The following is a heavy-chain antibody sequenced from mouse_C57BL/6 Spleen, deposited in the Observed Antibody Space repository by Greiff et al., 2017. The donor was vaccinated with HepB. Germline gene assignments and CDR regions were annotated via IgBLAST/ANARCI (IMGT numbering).Heavy chain of an antibody. J-gene: IGHJ1*03. CDR3: ARAGYDGSYWYFDV. CDR2: IWSGGST. D-gene: IGHD1-1*01. CDR1: GFSLTSYG. Sequence: VQLKESGPGLVQPSQSLSITCTVSGFSLTSYGVHWVRQSPGKGLEWLGVIWSGGSTDYNAAFISRLSISKDNSKSQVFFKMNSLQADDTAIYYCARAGYDGSYWYFDVWGTGTTVTVSS. V-gene: IGHV2-2*01.